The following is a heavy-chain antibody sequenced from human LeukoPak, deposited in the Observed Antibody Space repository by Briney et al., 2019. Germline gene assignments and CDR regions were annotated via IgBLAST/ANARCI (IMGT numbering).Heavy chain of an antibody. D-gene: IGHD3-10*01. CDR2: MRYDGSNK. V-gene: IGHV3-30*02. CDR3: AKDGAKLWLGEPDY. CDR1: GFTFRSFG. Sequence: PGGSLTLFRSPSGFTFRSFGMHCVPHAPDKGVVRVEFMRYDGSNKYYANSVKGRFTISRDNSKNTLYLQMNSLRAEDTAVYDCAKDGAKLWLGEPDYWGQGTLVTVSS. J-gene: IGHJ4*02.